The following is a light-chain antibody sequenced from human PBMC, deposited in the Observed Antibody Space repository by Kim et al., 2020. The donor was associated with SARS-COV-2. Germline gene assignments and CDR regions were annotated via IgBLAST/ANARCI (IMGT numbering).Light chain of an antibody. J-gene: IGLJ3*02. CDR3: QVWNSSSHYIM. CDR1: NIGSKR. V-gene: IGLV3-21*03. Sequence: PGRTARISCEGDNIGSKRIHWYQQKPGTSPVLVIYAHSDRPSGIPVWFSGSNYGNTATLTISRVEAEDEADYYCQVWNSSSHYIMFCGGTKVTVL. CDR2: AHS.